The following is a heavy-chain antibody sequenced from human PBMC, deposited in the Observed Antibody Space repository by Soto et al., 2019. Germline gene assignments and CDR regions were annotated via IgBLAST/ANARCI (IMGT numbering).Heavy chain of an antibody. Sequence: ASVKVSCKASGYTFTSYGNSWVRQAPGQGLEWMGWISAYNGNTNYAQKLQGRVTMTTDTSTSTAYMELRSLRSDNTAVYYCARLLRGVNFDYWGQGTLVTVSS. J-gene: IGHJ4*02. CDR3: ARLLRGVNFDY. CDR1: GYTFTSYG. V-gene: IGHV1-18*01. D-gene: IGHD3-10*01. CDR2: ISAYNGNT.